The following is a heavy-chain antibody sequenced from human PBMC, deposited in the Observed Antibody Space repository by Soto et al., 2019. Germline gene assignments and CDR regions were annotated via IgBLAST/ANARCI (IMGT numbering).Heavy chain of an antibody. CDR1: EFSFSTYN. V-gene: IGHV3-21*01. J-gene: IGHJ6*02. CDR2: ISSTSSHI. CDR3: ARDPAADGYYGMDV. Sequence: EVQLVESGGGLVKPGGSLRLSCVASEFSFSTYNMNWVRQAPGKGLAWVSFISSTSSHIHYADSVKGRFTISRHNAKNSLYLQMNSLRAEDTAVYYCARDPAADGYYGMDVWGQGTTVTVSS. D-gene: IGHD6-13*01.